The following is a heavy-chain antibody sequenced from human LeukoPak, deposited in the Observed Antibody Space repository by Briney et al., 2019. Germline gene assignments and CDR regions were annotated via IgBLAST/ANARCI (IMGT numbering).Heavy chain of an antibody. CDR3: AREGSQSASGTYPGND. V-gene: IGHV3-30*04. J-gene: IGHJ4*02. CDR2: ISYDGSNK. CDR1: GFTFSSYA. Sequence: GSLILSCAASGFTFSSYAMHWVRPAPGKGLEWTSVISYDGSNKYFADSVKGRFTISRDNAKNSLFLQMNRLRAEDTAVYFCAREGSQSASGTYPGNDWGQGTLVTVSS. D-gene: IGHD1-26*01.